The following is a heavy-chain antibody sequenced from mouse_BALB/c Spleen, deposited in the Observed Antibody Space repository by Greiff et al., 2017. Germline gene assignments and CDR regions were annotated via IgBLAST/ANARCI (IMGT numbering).Heavy chain of an antibody. CDR3: APNGAY. CDR1: GFNIKDPY. Sequence: EVKLMESGAELVKPGASVKLSCTASGFNIKDPYMHWVKQRPEQGLEWIGRIDPANGNTKYDPKFQGKATITADTSSNTAYLQLSSLTSEDTAVYYCAPNGAYWGQGTLVTVSA. CDR2: IDPANGNT. J-gene: IGHJ3*01. V-gene: IGHV14-3*02.